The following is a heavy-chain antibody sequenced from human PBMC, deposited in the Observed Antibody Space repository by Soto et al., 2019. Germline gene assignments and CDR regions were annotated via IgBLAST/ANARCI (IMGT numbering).Heavy chain of an antibody. Sequence: GGPLRLSCAASGFTFDDYAMHWVRQAPGKGLEWVSGISWNSGSIGYADSVKGRFTISRDSARNTLYLQMNGLRVDDTAVYYCARVGPYDSGSYMFRYDRFDPWGQGTQVTVSS. J-gene: IGHJ5*02. CDR1: GFTFDDYA. V-gene: IGHV3-9*01. D-gene: IGHD3-10*01. CDR2: ISWNSGSI. CDR3: ARVGPYDSGSYMFRYDRFDP.